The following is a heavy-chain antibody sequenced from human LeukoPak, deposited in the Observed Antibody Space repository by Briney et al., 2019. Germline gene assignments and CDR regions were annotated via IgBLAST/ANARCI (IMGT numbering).Heavy chain of an antibody. V-gene: IGHV3-74*01. CDR2: INSDGSST. Sequence: GRSLRLSCAASGFTFSSYWMHWVRQAPGKGLVWVSRINSDGSSTSYADSVKGRFTISRDNAKNTLYLQMNSLRAEDTAVYYCAREPPDTSIDYWGQGTLVTVSS. D-gene: IGHD5-18*01. CDR3: AREPPDTSIDY. CDR1: GFTFSSYW. J-gene: IGHJ4*02.